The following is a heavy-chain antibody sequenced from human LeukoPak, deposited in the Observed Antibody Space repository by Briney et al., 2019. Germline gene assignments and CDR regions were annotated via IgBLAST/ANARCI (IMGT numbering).Heavy chain of an antibody. CDR3: ARDAYDNTESVRWFDP. D-gene: IGHD3-9*01. Sequence: GGSLRLSCAAFGFTVSSNYMSRVRQPPGKGLEWVAVLYRAGDTYYADSVKGRFTISRDDSKNTLYLQMNTVRVEDTAVYYYARDAYDNTESVRWFDPWGQGTLVTVSS. V-gene: IGHV3-66*01. J-gene: IGHJ5*02. CDR1: GFTVSSNY. CDR2: LYRAGDT.